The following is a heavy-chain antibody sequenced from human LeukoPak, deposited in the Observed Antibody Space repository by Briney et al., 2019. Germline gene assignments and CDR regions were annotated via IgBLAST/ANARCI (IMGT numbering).Heavy chain of an antibody. CDR1: GFTFSTYE. J-gene: IGHJ5*02. Sequence: GGSLRLSCAASGFTFSTYEMNWVRQAPGKGLEWVSYISSSGDTIYYADSVRGRFTISRDNAENSLYLQLNSLRAEDTAIYYCATNFGPWGQGTLVTVSS. CDR2: ISSSGDTI. D-gene: IGHD3-3*01. V-gene: IGHV3-48*03. CDR3: ATNFGP.